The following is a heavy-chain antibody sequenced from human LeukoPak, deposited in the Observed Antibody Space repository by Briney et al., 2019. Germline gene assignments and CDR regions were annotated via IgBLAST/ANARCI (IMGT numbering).Heavy chain of an antibody. CDR2: IYPGDYET. CDR3: AIPPGYCGNDCSFDH. J-gene: IGHJ4*02. CDR1: GYSFSNYW. Sequence: GESLKISCEGSGYSFSNYWIGWVRQMPGKGLEWMGIIYPGDYETRYSPSFQGLVTTSVYKSISTAYLQWSSLKASDTAMYYCAIPPGYCGNDCSFDHWGQGTLVTVSS. V-gene: IGHV5-51*01. D-gene: IGHD2-21*02.